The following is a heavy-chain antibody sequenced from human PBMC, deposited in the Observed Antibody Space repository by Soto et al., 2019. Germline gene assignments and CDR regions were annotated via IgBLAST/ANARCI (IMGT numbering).Heavy chain of an antibody. D-gene: IGHD6-13*01. CDR2: ISVNGNT. V-gene: IGHV1-3*01. CDR1: GYTFTNYA. J-gene: IGHJ4*02. Sequence: QVPLVQSGPEVKKPGASVKVSCKTSGYTFTNYAMHWVRQAPGQRLEWMGWISVNGNTDYSQKFQGRVTITRDTSASTSYMELSSLGSEDTAVYYCARENPPAAGSYYDYWGQGTLVTVSS. CDR3: ARENPPAAGSYYDY.